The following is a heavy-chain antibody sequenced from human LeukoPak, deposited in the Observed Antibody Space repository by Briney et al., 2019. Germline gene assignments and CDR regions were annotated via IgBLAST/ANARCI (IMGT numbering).Heavy chain of an antibody. J-gene: IGHJ5*02. D-gene: IGHD3-22*01. CDR1: GGPISSGDYY. V-gene: IGHV4-30-4*01. CDR2: MYYSGST. Sequence: PSQTLSLTCTVSGGPISSGDYYWSWIRQPPGKGLEWIGYMYYSGSTYYNPSLKSRATISVDTSKNQFSLKLTSVTAADTAMYYCARPYYYDSRIDPWGQGTLVTVSS. CDR3: ARPYYYDSRIDP.